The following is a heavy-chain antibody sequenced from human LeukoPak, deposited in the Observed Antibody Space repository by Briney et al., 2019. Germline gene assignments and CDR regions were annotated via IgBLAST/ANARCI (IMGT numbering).Heavy chain of an antibody. CDR2: IYSEGSRT. D-gene: IGHD1-7*01. CDR3: ARDLLPSELPWDAFDI. CDR1: GFTLSSYW. J-gene: IGHJ3*02. V-gene: IGHV3-74*01. Sequence: GGSLRLSCAGSGFTLSSYWMHWVRQGPGKGLVWVSRIYSEGSRTTYADSVRGRFTISGDNAKNTLYLQMNSLRADDTAVYYCARDLLPSELPWDAFDIWGQGTMVTVSS.